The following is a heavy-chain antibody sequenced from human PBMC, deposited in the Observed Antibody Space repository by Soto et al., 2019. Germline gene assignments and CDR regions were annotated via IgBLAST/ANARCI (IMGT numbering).Heavy chain of an antibody. Sequence: ASVKVSCKASGYTFTSYGISWVRQAPGQGLEWMGWISAYNGNTNYAQKLQGRVTMTTDTSTSTAYMELRSPRSDDTAVYYCAKGGPTDSSGHKEIFSAFDIWGQGTMVTVSS. CDR3: AKGGPTDSSGHKEIFSAFDI. D-gene: IGHD3-22*01. V-gene: IGHV1-18*01. CDR2: ISAYNGNT. CDR1: GYTFTSYG. J-gene: IGHJ3*02.